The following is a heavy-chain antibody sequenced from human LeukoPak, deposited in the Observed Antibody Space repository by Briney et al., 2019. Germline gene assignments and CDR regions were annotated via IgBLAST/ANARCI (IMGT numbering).Heavy chain of an antibody. CDR2: INHSGST. V-gene: IGHV4-34*01. J-gene: IGHJ4*02. CDR3: ARGGLIPYYFGS. CDR1: GVSFSGYY. Sequence: PSETLSLTCAVYGVSFSGYYWSWVRQPPGKGLEWIGEINHSGSTNYNPSLKSRVTISVDTSKNQFSLKLSSVTAADTAVYYCARGGLIPYYFGSWGQGTLVTVSS.